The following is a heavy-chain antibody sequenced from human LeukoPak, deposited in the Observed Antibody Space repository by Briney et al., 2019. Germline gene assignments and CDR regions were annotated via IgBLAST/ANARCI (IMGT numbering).Heavy chain of an antibody. CDR2: INPNSGGP. D-gene: IGHD3-16*01. V-gene: IGHV1-2*02. CDR3: ARDVSAGGTNWFDP. J-gene: IGHJ5*02. Sequence: VASVKVSCKASGYTFTGYYILWARQAPGQGLEWMGWINPNSGGPNYAQKFQGRVTMTRDTSISTAYMEMSRLRSDDTAVYYCARDVSAGGTNWFDPWGQGTLVTVSS. CDR1: GYTFTGYY.